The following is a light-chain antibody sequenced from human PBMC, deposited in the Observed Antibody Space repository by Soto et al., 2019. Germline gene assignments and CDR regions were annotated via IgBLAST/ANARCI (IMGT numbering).Light chain of an antibody. Sequence: EIVMTQSPATLSVSPGGRATLSCRASQSVNINLAWYQQKPGQAPRLLIFGASSRANGIPARFSGSGSGTEFTLTISNLQTEDFAVYYCQQYNKWPRTFGQGTKVEIK. J-gene: IGKJ1*01. CDR3: QQYNKWPRT. CDR1: QSVNIN. CDR2: GAS. V-gene: IGKV3-15*01.